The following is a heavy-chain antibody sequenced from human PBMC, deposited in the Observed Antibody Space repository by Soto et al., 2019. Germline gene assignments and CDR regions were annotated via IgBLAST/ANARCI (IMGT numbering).Heavy chain of an antibody. Sequence: SGPTLVNPTQTLTLTCTFSGFSLSTRGMCVTWIRQPPGKALEWLAHIDSNDDKYYSTSLKSRLTISKDTSKSQVVLTMTNMDPVDTATYYCARRNYGSVSGFDPWGQGTLVTVSS. J-gene: IGHJ5*02. CDR1: GFSLSTRGMC. D-gene: IGHD3-10*01. CDR3: ARRNYGSVSGFDP. V-gene: IGHV2-70*12. CDR2: IDSNDDK.